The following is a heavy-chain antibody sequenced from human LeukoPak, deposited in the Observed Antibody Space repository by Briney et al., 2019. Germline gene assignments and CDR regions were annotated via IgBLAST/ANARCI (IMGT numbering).Heavy chain of an antibody. CDR1: GFTFSSYS. CDR3: ARRAPSHDFDY. CDR2: ISSSSSYI. V-gene: IGHV3-21*01. Sequence: GGSLRLSCAASGFTFSSYSMNWVRQAPGKGLEWVSSISSSSSYIYYADSVKGRFTISRDNAKNSLYLQMNSLKAEDTAVFYCARRAPSHDFDYWGQGTLVTVSS. J-gene: IGHJ4*02.